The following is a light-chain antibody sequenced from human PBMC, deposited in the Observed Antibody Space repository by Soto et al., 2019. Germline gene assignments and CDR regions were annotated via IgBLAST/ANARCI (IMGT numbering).Light chain of an antibody. CDR1: SSNIGAGYD. V-gene: IGLV1-40*01. CDR3: QSYDSSLSGWV. J-gene: IGLJ3*02. CDR2: GNS. Sequence: QSVLTQPPSVSGAPGQRVTISCTGSSSNIGAGYDVHWYQQLPGTAPKLLIYGNSNRPSGVPDRFSGSKSGTSASLAITGLQAEDEADYSCQSYDSSLSGWVFGGGTKRTVL.